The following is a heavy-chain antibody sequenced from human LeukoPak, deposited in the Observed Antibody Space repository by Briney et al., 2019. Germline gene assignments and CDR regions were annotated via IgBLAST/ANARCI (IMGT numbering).Heavy chain of an antibody. CDR2: INPSGGST. Sequence: ASVKVSCKASGYTLTSHYMRWVRQAPGQGLEWMGIINPSGGSTNYAQKFQGRVTMTRDTSTSTVYMELSSLRSEDTAVYYCARGGGGRGSSPYYWGQGTLVTVSS. D-gene: IGHD6-6*01. V-gene: IGHV1-46*01. J-gene: IGHJ4*02. CDR1: GYTLTSHY. CDR3: ARGGGGRGSSPYY.